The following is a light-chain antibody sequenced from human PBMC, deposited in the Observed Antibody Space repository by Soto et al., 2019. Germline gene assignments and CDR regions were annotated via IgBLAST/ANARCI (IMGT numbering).Light chain of an antibody. Sequence: DIQMTQSPSSVSASVGDRVTITCRASQGITSWLAWYQQKPGKAPKLLIYRASNLQSGVPSRFSGSGSGTDFTLTISGLQSADFATYSCQQTTTFPLTFGGGTKVEIK. CDR1: QGITSW. J-gene: IGKJ4*01. CDR2: RAS. V-gene: IGKV1-12*01. CDR3: QQTTTFPLT.